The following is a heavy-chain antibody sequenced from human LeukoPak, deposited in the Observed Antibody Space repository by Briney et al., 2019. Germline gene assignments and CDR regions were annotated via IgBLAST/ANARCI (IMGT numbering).Heavy chain of an antibody. Sequence: KPSETLSLTRTVSGGSISSYYWSWIRQPPGKGLEWIGYIYYSGSTNYNPSLKSRVTISVDTSKNQFSLKLSSVTAADTAVYYCARDLTWGAFDIWGQGTMVTVSS. J-gene: IGHJ3*02. CDR1: GGSISSYY. CDR3: ARDLTWGAFDI. D-gene: IGHD7-27*01. V-gene: IGHV4-59*01. CDR2: IYYSGST.